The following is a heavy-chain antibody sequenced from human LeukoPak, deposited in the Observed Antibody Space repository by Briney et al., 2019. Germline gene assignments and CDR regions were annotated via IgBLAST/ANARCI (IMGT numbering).Heavy chain of an antibody. CDR2: INHSGST. CDR1: GGSFSGYY. Sequence: SETLSLTCAVYGGSFSGYYWSWIRQPPGKGLEWIGEINHSGSTNYNPSLKSRVTISVDTSKNQFSLKLSSVTAADTAVYYCARNSADGSFDFDYWGQGTLVTVSS. J-gene: IGHJ4*02. D-gene: IGHD1-26*01. V-gene: IGHV4-34*01. CDR3: ARNSADGSFDFDY.